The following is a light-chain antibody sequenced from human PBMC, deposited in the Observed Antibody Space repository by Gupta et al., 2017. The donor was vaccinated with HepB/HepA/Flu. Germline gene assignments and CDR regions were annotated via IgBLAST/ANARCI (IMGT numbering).Light chain of an antibody. CDR1: SSDVGGYNY. CDR2: DVS. CDR3: SSDTSSSIVV. Sequence: SALPQPASVSGSPGQSITISCTGTSSDVGGYNYVSWYQQHPGKAPKLMIYDVSKRPSGVANRFSGSKSGNTASLTISGRQAEDEADYYCSSDTSSSIVVFGGGTKLTVL. J-gene: IGLJ2*01. V-gene: IGLV2-14*01.